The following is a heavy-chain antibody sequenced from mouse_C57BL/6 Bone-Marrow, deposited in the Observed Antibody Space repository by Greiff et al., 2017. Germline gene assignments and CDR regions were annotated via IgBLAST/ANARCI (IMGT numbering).Heavy chain of an antibody. D-gene: IGHD2-2*01. CDR2: ISNGGGST. Sequence: EVHLVESGGGLVQPGGSLKLSCAASGFTFSDYYMYWVRQTPEKRLEWVAYISNGGGSTYYPDTVKGRFTISRDNAKNTLYLQMSRLKSEDTAMYSCARQLWLRRDYYAMGYWGQGTTVSASS. V-gene: IGHV5-12*01. CDR3: ARQLWLRRDYYAMGY. J-gene: IGHJ4*01. CDR1: GFTFSDYY.